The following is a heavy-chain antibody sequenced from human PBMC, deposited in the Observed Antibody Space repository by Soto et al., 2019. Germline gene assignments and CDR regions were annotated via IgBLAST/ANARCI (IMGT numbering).Heavy chain of an antibody. CDR2: VSGDGRDI. J-gene: IGHJ3*01. V-gene: IGHV3-33*01. D-gene: IGHD3-16*01. Sequence: QVQLVQSGGGAVLPGNSLRLSCAASGFPFIWAGMHWLRQTPGKGLEWVAVVSGDGRDIDYAESVRGRFSISRDNPKSTLYLQMNNLGVEDTAIYYCARGLNKAAGGAFDVWGQGTQVIVSS. CDR1: GFPFIWAG. CDR3: ARGLNKAAGGAFDV.